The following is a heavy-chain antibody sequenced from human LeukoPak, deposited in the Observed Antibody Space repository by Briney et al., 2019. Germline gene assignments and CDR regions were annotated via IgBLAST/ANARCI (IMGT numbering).Heavy chain of an antibody. J-gene: IGHJ4*02. V-gene: IGHV4-39*01. CDR3: ASRMAVRPKYYFDS. CDR1: GGSLSSSSYY. D-gene: IGHD6-6*01. Sequence: SETLSLTCTVSGGSLSSSSYYWGWIRQPPGRGLEWIGNIYYSGNTFYNPSLESRVTISVDTSKNQFSLKLPSVTAADTAVYYCASRMAVRPKYYFDSWGPGILVTVSS. CDR2: IYYSGNT.